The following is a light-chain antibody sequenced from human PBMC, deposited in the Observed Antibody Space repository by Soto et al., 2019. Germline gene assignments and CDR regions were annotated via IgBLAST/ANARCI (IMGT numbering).Light chain of an antibody. CDR2: GAS. CDR3: QQYNDWQT. V-gene: IGKV3-15*01. Sequence: IVMTQSPATLSVSPGERATLSCRASQNINSNLAWYQQKPGQAPRLLIYGASTRATGIPARFSGSGSGTEFTLTISSLQSEDFAVYHCQQYNDWQTFGQGTKVEIK. CDR1: QNINSN. J-gene: IGKJ1*01.